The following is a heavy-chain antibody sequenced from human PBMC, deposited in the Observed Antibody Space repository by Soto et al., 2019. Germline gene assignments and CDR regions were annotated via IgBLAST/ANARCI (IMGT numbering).Heavy chain of an antibody. CDR1: GYTFTSYG. Sequence: ASVKVSCKTSGYTFTSYGFTWVRQAPGQGLEWMGWISGYNGNTNYAQNVQGRVSMTTDPSTSTAYMELRSLRSDDTAVCYCARGRITIFGVADLIDYWGQGTVVTVS. V-gene: IGHV1-18*01. CDR3: ARGRITIFGVADLIDY. CDR2: ISGYNGNT. D-gene: IGHD3-3*01. J-gene: IGHJ4*02.